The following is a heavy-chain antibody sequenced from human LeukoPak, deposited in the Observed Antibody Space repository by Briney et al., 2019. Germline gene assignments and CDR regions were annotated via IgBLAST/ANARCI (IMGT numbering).Heavy chain of an antibody. CDR3: ARTYSYGRFDF. CDR2: IVPNGGGT. CDR1: GYTFTDFF. V-gene: IGHV1-2*02. Sequence: ASMKVSCKAFGYTFTDFFIHWVRPGPGQGLEWMGWIVPNGGGTNYAQKFLGRVTMTRDTSISTGHMELSGLRSDDTAVYYCARTYSYGRFDFWGQGTLVTVSS. J-gene: IGHJ4*02. D-gene: IGHD5-18*01.